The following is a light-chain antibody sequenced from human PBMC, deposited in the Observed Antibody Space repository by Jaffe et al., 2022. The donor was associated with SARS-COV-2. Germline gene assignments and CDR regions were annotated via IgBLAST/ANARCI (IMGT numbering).Light chain of an antibody. CDR2: EDN. CDR1: SGSIASNY. V-gene: IGLV6-57*01. J-gene: IGLJ2*01. Sequence: NFMLTQPHSVSESPGKTVTISCTRSSGSIASNYVQWYQQRPGSSPTTVIYEDNQRPSGVPDRFSGSIDSSSNSASLTISGLTTEDEADYYCQSYDSSNHVVFGGGTKLTVL. CDR3: QSYDSSNHVV.